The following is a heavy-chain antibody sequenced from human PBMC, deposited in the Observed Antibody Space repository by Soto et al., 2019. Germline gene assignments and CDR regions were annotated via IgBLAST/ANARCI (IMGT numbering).Heavy chain of an antibody. Sequence: GGSLRLSCAASGFTVSSNYMSWVRQAPGKGLEWFSDIYSGGSTYYADSVKGRFTISRDNSKNTLYLQMNSLRAEDTAVYYCARGYSGYDDAFDIWGQGTMVTVSS. D-gene: IGHD5-12*01. CDR2: IYSGGST. J-gene: IGHJ3*02. CDR1: GFTVSSNY. V-gene: IGHV3-53*01. CDR3: ARGYSGYDDAFDI.